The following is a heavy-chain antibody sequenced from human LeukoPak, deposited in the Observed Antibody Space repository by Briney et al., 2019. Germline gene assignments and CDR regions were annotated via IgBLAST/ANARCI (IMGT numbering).Heavy chain of an antibody. J-gene: IGHJ4*02. V-gene: IGHV3-30-3*01. Sequence: PGGSLRLSCAASGFTFSSYAMPWVRQAPGKGLEWVAVISYDGSNKYYADSVKGRFTISRDNSKNTLYLQMNSLRAEDTAVYYCARGGQLRPIYYLDYWGQGTLVTVSS. D-gene: IGHD2-2*01. CDR1: GFTFSSYA. CDR3: ARGGQLRPIYYLDY. CDR2: ISYDGSNK.